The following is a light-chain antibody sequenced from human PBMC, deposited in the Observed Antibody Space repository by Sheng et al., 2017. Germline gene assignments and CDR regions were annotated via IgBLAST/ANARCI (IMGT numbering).Light chain of an antibody. J-gene: IGKJ1*01. CDR1: QGISSY. CDR2: AAS. V-gene: IGKV1-9*01. Sequence: DIQLTQSPSFLSASVGDRVTITCRASQGISSYVAWYQQKPGKAPKLLIYAASTLQSGVPSRFSGSGSGTEFTLTISALQPADFAIYYCQQLNSSPWTFGQGTKVEVK. CDR3: QQLNSSPWT.